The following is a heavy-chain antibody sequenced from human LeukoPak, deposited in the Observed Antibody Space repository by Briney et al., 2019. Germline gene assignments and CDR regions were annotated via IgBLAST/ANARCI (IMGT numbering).Heavy chain of an antibody. V-gene: IGHV4-4*07. CDR2: IYTSGST. CDR3: AKAWVATSPFDY. Sequence: SETLSLTCTVSGGSISSYYWSWIRQPAGKGLEWIGRIYTSGSTNYNPSLKSRVTISVDKSKNQFSLKLSSVTAADTAVYYCAKAWVATSPFDYWGQGTLVTVSS. CDR1: GGSISSYY. D-gene: IGHD1-26*01. J-gene: IGHJ4*02.